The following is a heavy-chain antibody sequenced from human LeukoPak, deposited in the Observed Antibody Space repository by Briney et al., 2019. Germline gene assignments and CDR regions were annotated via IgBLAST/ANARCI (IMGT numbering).Heavy chain of an antibody. Sequence: SETLSLTCTVSGDSISGYYWSWIRQPAGKGLEWIGRIYASGSTNYNPSLKSRVTISVDTSKNQFSLKLSSVTAADTAVYYCARVGGYSRTDFDYWGQGTLVTVSS. CDR3: ARVGGYSRTDFDY. V-gene: IGHV4-4*07. CDR1: GDSISGYY. D-gene: IGHD3-16*01. J-gene: IGHJ4*02. CDR2: IYASGST.